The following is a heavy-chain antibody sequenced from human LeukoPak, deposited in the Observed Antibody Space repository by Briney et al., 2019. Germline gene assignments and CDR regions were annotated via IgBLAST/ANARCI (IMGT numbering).Heavy chain of an antibody. CDR2: ISGSGGST. CDR3: AKAPPDYYGSGSSYYYYYYMDV. D-gene: IGHD3-10*01. J-gene: IGHJ6*03. Sequence: PGGSLRLSCAASGFTFSSYGMSWVRQAPGKGLEWVSAISGSGGSTYYADSVKGRFTISRDNSKNTLYLQMNSLRAEDTAVYYCAKAPPDYYGSGSSYYYYYYMDVWGKGTTVTISS. CDR1: GFTFSSYG. V-gene: IGHV3-23*01.